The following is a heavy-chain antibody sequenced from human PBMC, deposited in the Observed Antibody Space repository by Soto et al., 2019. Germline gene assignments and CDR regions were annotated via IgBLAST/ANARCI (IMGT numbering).Heavy chain of an antibody. J-gene: IGHJ6*02. CDR3: AKAAVAAYKYGMDV. D-gene: IGHD6-19*01. CDR1: GFSFNSYG. Sequence: WGSLKLSCAACGFSFNSYGMHLVRQTPGKALEWVSVISYDGSNKYYAYSVKGRFTISRDNSKNTLYLQMNSLRAEDTAVYYCAKAAVAAYKYGMDVWGQGTTVTVSS. CDR2: ISYDGSNK. V-gene: IGHV3-30*18.